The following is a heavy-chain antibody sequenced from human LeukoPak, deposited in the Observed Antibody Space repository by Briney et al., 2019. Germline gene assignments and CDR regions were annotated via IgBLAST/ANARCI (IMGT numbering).Heavy chain of an antibody. CDR3: ATKQWLAPPPDS. J-gene: IGHJ4*02. CDR1: GFTFSKYW. CDR2: INTDGTVT. Sequence: VGYLRLSCAASGFTFSKYWMLWVRQAPGKGLESVSRINTDGTVTTYADSVKGRFTVSRDNADNTMFLQMNSVRDEDTAVYYCATKQWLAPPPDSWGQGTPVTVSS. D-gene: IGHD6-19*01. V-gene: IGHV3-74*01.